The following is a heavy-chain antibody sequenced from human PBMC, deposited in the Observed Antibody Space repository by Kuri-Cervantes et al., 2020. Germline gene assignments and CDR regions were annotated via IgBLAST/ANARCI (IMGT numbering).Heavy chain of an antibody. CDR1: GGTFSSYA. CDR3: ARVEPRYGDFFDY. J-gene: IGHJ4*02. V-gene: IGHV3-30*14. Sequence: SCKAPGGTFSSYAMNWVRQAPGKGLEWMAIISYDGRDKFYADSVKGRFTISRDNSKNTLYLQMNSLRAEDTAVYYCARVEPRYGDFFDYWGQGTLVTVSS. CDR2: ISYDGRDK. D-gene: IGHD4-17*01.